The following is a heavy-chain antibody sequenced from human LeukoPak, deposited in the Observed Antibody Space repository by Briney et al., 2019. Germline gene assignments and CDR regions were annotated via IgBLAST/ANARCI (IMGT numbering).Heavy chain of an antibody. V-gene: IGHV4-34*01. CDR3: ARGSQITMIVVARRAFDI. J-gene: IGHJ3*02. D-gene: IGHD3-22*01. Sequence: PSQTLSLTCTVSGGSISSGYYWSWIRQPPGKGLEWIGEINHSGSTNYNPSLKSRVTISVDTSKNQFSLKLSSVTAADTAVYYCARGSQITMIVVARRAFDIWGQGTMVTVSS. CDR1: GGSISSGYY. CDR2: INHSGST.